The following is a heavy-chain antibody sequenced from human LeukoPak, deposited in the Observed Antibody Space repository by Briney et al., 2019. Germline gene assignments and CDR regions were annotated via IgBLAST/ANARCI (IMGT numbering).Heavy chain of an antibody. J-gene: IGHJ4*02. CDR3: ARLSHGLDY. V-gene: IGHV3-21*01. Sequence: AGGSLRLSCAASGFTFSSYSMNWVRQAPGKGLEWVSSISSSSSYIYYADPVKGRFTISRDNAKNSLYLLMNSLRAEDTAVYYCARLSHGLDYWGQGTLVTVSS. CDR2: ISSSSSYI. D-gene: IGHD2/OR15-2a*01. CDR1: GFTFSSYS.